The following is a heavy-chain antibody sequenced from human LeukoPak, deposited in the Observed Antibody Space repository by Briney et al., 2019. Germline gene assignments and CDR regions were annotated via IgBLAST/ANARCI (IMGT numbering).Heavy chain of an antibody. V-gene: IGHV4-4*07. CDR3: ARQKGYHYIQNWVDP. Sequence: PSETLSLTCTVSGDSLGNFYWTWIRQSAGKGPEWIGRISTSGSTNYNSSLKSRVTMTVDTSKKEISLRLTSVTAADTAVYFCARQKGYHYIQNWVDPWGPGTLVTVS. J-gene: IGHJ5*02. CDR1: GDSLGNFY. D-gene: IGHD3-16*02. CDR2: ISTSGST.